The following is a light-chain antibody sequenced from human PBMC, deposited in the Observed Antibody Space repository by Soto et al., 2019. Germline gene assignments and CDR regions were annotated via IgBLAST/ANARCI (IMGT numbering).Light chain of an antibody. Sequence: EIVLTQSPGTLSLSPGERATLSCRASQSVSSSNLAWYQQKPGQAPKLLIYGASSRATGIPDRFSASGSGTDFTLTISRLEPEDSAVFYCHLYGASPPTFGQGTKVDIK. CDR3: HLYGASPPT. CDR2: GAS. J-gene: IGKJ1*01. CDR1: QSVSSSN. V-gene: IGKV3-20*01.